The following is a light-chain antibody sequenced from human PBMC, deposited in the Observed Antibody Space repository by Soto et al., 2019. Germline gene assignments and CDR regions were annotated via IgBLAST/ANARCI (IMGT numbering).Light chain of an antibody. Sequence: ETVCRHPLVTLSLSHEERATLSCSASQSVGISSLAWYQQKPGQAPRLLIYDTSSRATGIPDRFSGCGSGTDFTLTISRLEPDDFAVYYCQQYVSSPLTFGEGTKVDI. CDR3: QQYVSSPLT. CDR1: QSVGISS. V-gene: IGKV3-20*01. CDR2: DTS. J-gene: IGKJ4*01.